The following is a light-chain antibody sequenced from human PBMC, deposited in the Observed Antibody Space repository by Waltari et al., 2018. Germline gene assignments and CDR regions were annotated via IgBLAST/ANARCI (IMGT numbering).Light chain of an antibody. CDR3: QQTRTYPLT. V-gene: IGKV1-12*01. CDR2: LSS. Sequence: IQMTQSPSSLSASGGETVTISCRASQAVSTWLAWYHQRPGKAPKVLIYLSSSVQTGVPSRFAGSGSGTEFTLTISSLQPEDAATYFCQQTRTYPLTFGGGTKVEIK. CDR1: QAVSTW. J-gene: IGKJ4*01.